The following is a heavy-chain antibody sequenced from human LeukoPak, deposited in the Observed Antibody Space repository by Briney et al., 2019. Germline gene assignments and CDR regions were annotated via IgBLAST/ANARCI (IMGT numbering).Heavy chain of an antibody. V-gene: IGHV3-74*01. CDR3: ARHTTTTTRHFDY. J-gene: IGHJ4*02. D-gene: IGHD1-1*01. CDR2: INSDGSST. CDR1: GFTFSSYW. Sequence: GSLRLSCAASGFTFSSYWMYWVRQAPGKGLVWVSRINSDGSSTSYADSVKGRFTISRDNAKNSLDLQMNSLRDEDTAVYYCARHTTTTTRHFDYWGQGTLVTVSS.